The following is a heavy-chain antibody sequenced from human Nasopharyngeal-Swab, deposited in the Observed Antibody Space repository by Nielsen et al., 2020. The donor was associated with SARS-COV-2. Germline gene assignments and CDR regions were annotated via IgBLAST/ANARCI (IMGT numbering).Heavy chain of an antibody. CDR2: ISGSGGST. CDR3: AKDPDGDYGGNWFDP. Sequence: GGSLRLSCAASGFTFRSYAMSWVSQAPGKGLEWVSAISGSGGSTYYADSVKGRFTISRDNSKNTLYLQMNSLRAEDTAVYYCAKDPDGDYGGNWFDPWGQGTLVTVSS. CDR1: GFTFRSYA. J-gene: IGHJ5*02. D-gene: IGHD4-17*01. V-gene: IGHV3-23*01.